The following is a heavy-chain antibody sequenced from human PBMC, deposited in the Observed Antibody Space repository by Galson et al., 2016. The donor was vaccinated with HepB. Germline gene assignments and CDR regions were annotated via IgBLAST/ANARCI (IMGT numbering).Heavy chain of an antibody. CDR3: ARHMVERYFDWLYFYNWFDP. CDR2: MFYSGST. CDR1: GGSISSSSYY. D-gene: IGHD3-9*01. J-gene: IGHJ5*02. V-gene: IGHV4-39*01. Sequence: SETLSLTCTVSGGSISSSSYYWGWIRQPPGKGLEWIGSMFYSGSTYYNPSLKSRVTISVDTSKNQLSLKLSSVTAADTAVYYCARHMVERYFDWLYFYNWFDPWGQGTLVTVSS.